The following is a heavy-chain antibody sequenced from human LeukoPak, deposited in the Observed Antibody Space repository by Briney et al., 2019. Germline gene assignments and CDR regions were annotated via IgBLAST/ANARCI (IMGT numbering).Heavy chain of an antibody. J-gene: IGHJ4*02. V-gene: IGHV3-74*01. CDR3: ARPRAGGATTGLDY. CDR2: INSDGSST. CDR1: GFTFSSYW. Sequence: GGSLRLSCAASGFTFSSYWMRWVRQAPGKGLVWVSRINSDGSSTSYADSVKGRFTISRDNAKNTLYLQMNSLRAEDTAVYYCARPRAGGATTGLDYWGRGTLVTVSS. D-gene: IGHD1-26*01.